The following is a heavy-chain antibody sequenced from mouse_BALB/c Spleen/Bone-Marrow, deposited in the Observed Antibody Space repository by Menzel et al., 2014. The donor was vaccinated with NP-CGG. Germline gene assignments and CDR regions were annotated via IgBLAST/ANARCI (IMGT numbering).Heavy chain of an antibody. CDR1: GYTFTSYY. Sequence: LQESGAELVKPGASVKLSCKASGYTFTSYYMYWVKQRPGQGLEWIGEINPSNGGTNFNEKFKSKATLTVDKSSSTAYMQLSSLTSEDSAVYYCTRYVNYYFDYWGQSTTLTLSS. CDR2: INPSNGGT. CDR3: TRYVNYYFDY. J-gene: IGHJ2*01. D-gene: IGHD2-1*01. V-gene: IGHV1S81*02.